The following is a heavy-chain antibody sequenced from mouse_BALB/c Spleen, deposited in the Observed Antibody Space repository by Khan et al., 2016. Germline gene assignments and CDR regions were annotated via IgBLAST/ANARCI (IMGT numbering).Heavy chain of an antibody. V-gene: IGHV1-80*01. CDR2: IYTGAGDT. Sequence: QVQLQQSGAELVRPGSSVKISCKASGYAFSSYWMNWVKQRPGKGLEWIGQIYTGAGDTNYNGKFKGKATLTADKSSSTAYMQLSSRPSEDSAVYFCSRRLGRGAMDYWGQGTSVTVSS. CDR1: GYAFSSYW. J-gene: IGHJ4*01. D-gene: IGHD4-1*01. CDR3: SRRLGRGAMDY.